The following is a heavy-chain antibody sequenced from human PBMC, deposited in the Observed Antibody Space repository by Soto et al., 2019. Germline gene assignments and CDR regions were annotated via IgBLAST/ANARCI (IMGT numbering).Heavy chain of an antibody. CDR2: IYYSGSN. CDR1: GGSISSYY. V-gene: IGHV4-59*01. Sequence: QVQLQESGPGLVKPSETLSLTCTVSGGSISSYYWSGIRQPPAQGLEWIGYIYYSGSNNYNPSRNTRITTSVDTSKNQVSLTLSSVTPADTAVYYCAREGLTGTIGLYYYSGMDVWGQGTTVTVSS. D-gene: IGHD1-7*01. J-gene: IGHJ6*02. CDR3: AREGLTGTIGLYYYSGMDV.